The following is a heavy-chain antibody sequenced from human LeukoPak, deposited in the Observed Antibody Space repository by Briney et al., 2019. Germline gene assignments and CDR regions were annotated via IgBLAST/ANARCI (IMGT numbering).Heavy chain of an antibody. J-gene: IGHJ3*02. CDR1: GFTFSSYS. CDR3: ARDRYGDYVSAFDI. D-gene: IGHD4-17*01. CDR2: ISSSSSYI. V-gene: IGHV3-21*01. Sequence: PGGSLRLSCAASGFTFSSYSMHWVRQAPGKGLEWVSSISSSSSYIYYADSVKGRFTISRDNAKNSLYLQMNSLRAEDTAVYYCARDRYGDYVSAFDIWGQGTMVTVSS.